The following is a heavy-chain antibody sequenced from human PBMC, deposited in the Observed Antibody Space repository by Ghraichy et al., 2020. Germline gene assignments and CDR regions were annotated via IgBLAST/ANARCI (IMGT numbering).Heavy chain of an antibody. CDR1: GFTVTDFH. J-gene: IGHJ2*01. CDR2: MYRGGTR. V-gene: IGHV3-53*01. D-gene: IGHD3/OR15-3a*01. Sequence: GESLNISCAVSGFTVTDFHMTWVRQAAAKELEWVSDMYRGGTRYYADSAKGRFTISRDTSKNTLYLQMNNLRLEDTAVYYCARVQTEDRGLATDWYLDLWGRGTRVTVSS. CDR3: ARVQTEDRGLATDWYLDL.